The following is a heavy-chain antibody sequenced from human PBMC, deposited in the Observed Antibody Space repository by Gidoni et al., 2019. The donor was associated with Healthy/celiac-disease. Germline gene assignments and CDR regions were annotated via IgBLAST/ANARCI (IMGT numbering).Heavy chain of an antibody. CDR2: INPNSGGT. Sequence: QVQLVQSGAEVKKPGASVKVPCKASGYTFTGYYMHWVRQAPGQGLEWMGWINPNSGGTNYAQKFQGWVTMTRDTSISTAYMELSRLRSDDTAVYYCARALGPASSWYANWGQGTLVTVSS. V-gene: IGHV1-2*04. CDR1: GYTFTGYY. J-gene: IGHJ4*02. D-gene: IGHD6-13*01. CDR3: ARALGPASSWYAN.